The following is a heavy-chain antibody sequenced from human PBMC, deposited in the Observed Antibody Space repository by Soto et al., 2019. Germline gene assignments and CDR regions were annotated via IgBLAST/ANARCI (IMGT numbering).Heavy chain of an antibody. J-gene: IGHJ4*02. CDR1: GFIVTSTY. Sequence: EVQLVESGGGFVQPGGSLRLSCTASGFIVTSTYMSWVRQAPGKGLEWVSVIYPGGTIYYADSVKGRFTLSRHTAKNTLYFQMNSLRSEDAAVYYCARGVGGEIDYWGKGTLVTVSS. CDR3: ARGVGGEIDY. CDR2: IYPGGTI. D-gene: IGHD3-10*01. V-gene: IGHV3-53*04.